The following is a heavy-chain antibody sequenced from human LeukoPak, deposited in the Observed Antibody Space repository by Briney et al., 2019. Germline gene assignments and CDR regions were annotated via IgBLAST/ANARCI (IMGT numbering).Heavy chain of an antibody. CDR1: GFTFSSYA. J-gene: IGHJ4*02. V-gene: IGHV3-64*01. CDR2: ISSNGGST. Sequence: GGSLRLSCAASGFTFSSYAMHWVRQAPGKGLEYVSAISSNGGSTYYANSVKGRFTISRDNSKNTLYLQMGSLRAEDMAVYYCARVVVRGAIDYWGQGTLVTVSS. D-gene: IGHD3-10*01. CDR3: ARVVVRGAIDY.